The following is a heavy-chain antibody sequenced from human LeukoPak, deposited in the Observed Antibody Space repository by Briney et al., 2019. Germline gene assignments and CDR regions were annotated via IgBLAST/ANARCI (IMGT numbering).Heavy chain of an antibody. Sequence: SETLSLTCAVSGASVSSTNWWSWVRQTPGKGLEWIGEIYDSGSTNYNPSLKSRVTIFGDTSKNQFYLNLTSVTAADTAVYYCASGSYNTIDYWGPGSLVTVSS. CDR1: GASVSSTNW. CDR3: ASGSYNTIDY. J-gene: IGHJ4*02. V-gene: IGHV4-4*02. D-gene: IGHD3-9*01. CDR2: IYDSGST.